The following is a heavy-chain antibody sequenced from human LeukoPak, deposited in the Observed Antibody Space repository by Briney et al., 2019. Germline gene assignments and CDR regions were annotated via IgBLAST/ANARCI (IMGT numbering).Heavy chain of an antibody. CDR3: ARARPAYCGGDCRTYYFDY. CDR1: GGTFSSYA. D-gene: IGHD2-21*02. Sequence: ASVKVSCKASGGTFSSYAINWVRQATGQGLEWMGWMNPNSGNTGYAQKFQGRVTITRNTSIGTAYMELSSLRSEDTAVYYCARARPAYCGGDCRTYYFDYWGQGTLVTVSS. V-gene: IGHV1-8*03. J-gene: IGHJ4*02. CDR2: MNPNSGNT.